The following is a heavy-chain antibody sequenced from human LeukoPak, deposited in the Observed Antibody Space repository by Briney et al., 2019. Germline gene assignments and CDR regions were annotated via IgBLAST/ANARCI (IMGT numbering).Heavy chain of an antibody. D-gene: IGHD1-26*01. V-gene: IGHV3-72*01. J-gene: IGHJ3*02. Sequence: TGGSLRLSYAASGFIFSNYGMNWVRQAPGKGLEWVGRTRNEANIYTTKYAASVKGRFTISRDDSKNSLYLQMNSLKTEDTAVYYCASPVGATTVRAFDIWGQGTMVTVSS. CDR2: TRNEANIYTT. CDR1: GFIFSNYG. CDR3: ASPVGATTVRAFDI.